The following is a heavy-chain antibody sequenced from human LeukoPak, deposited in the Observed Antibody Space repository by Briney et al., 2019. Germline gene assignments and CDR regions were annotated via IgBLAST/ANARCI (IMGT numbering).Heavy chain of an antibody. V-gene: IGHV3-23*01. CDR2: ITGSGGGT. CDR1: GFTFSNSA. CDR3: AKEAVEYFDY. Sequence: GGSLRLSCAASGFTFSNSAMSWVRQAPGKGLEWASAITGSGGGTYYADSVKGRFTISRDNSKNTLDLQVNSLRAEDTAVYYCAKEAVEYFDYWGQGTLVTVSS. J-gene: IGHJ4*02.